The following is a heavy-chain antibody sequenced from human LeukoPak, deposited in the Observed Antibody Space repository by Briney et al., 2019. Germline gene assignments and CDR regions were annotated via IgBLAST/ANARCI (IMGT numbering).Heavy chain of an antibody. D-gene: IGHD6-19*01. CDR2: INPDTEDS. Sequence: ASVKVSCKASGFDFRDYLIHWVRQAPGEGLEWMGAINPDTEDSKIAQQFQGRVTITKDTSITTVYMDLSGLTSDDTALYYCTRGRFSSGWNLLGYWGQGSLVIVSS. J-gene: IGHJ4*02. CDR3: TRGRFSSGWNLLGY. V-gene: IGHV1-2*02. CDR1: GFDFRDYL.